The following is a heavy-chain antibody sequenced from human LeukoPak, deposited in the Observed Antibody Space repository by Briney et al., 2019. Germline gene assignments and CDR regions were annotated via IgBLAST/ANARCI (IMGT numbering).Heavy chain of an antibody. CDR3: ARQDMEVPAATPDY. Sequence: PSETLSLTCTVSGYSISIGHYWGWIRQPPGKGLEWIGSIYKTGSAFYNSSLKSRVTLSVDTSKNQFSLKLSSVTAADTAVYYCARQDMEVPAATPDYWGQGTLVTVSS. CDR2: IYKTGSA. J-gene: IGHJ4*02. D-gene: IGHD2-2*01. V-gene: IGHV4-38-2*02. CDR1: GYSISIGHY.